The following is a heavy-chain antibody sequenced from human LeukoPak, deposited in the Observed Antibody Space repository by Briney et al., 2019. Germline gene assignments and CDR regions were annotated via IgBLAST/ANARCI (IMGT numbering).Heavy chain of an antibody. CDR1: GFTFSHYG. CDR3: AKDAQRGFDYSNSLEH. Sequence: PGGSLRLSCATSGFTFSHYGMHWVRQAPGKGLEGVAVIWNDGSNKYYGASVKGRFTISRDNSKNTLYLQMNSLTVEDTAVYYCAKDAQRGFDYSNSLEHWGQGTLVTVSS. J-gene: IGHJ5*02. V-gene: IGHV3-33*06. D-gene: IGHD4-11*01. CDR2: IWNDGSNK.